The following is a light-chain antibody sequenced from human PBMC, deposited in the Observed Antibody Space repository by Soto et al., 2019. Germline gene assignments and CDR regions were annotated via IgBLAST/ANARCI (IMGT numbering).Light chain of an antibody. Sequence: DIVMTQSPLSLPVTPGEPASISCRSSQSLLHSNGYNYLDWYLQKPGQSPHLLIYLVSNRASGVPDRFSGSGSGTDFTLKISRVEAEDVGVYYCMQALQTPVTFGRGTRLEIK. V-gene: IGKV2-28*01. CDR3: MQALQTPVT. J-gene: IGKJ5*01. CDR1: QSLLHSNGYNY. CDR2: LVS.